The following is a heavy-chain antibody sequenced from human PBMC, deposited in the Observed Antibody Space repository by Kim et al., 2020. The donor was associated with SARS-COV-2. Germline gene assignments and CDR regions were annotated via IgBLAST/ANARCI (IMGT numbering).Heavy chain of an antibody. J-gene: IGHJ4*02. CDR2: T. D-gene: IGHD3-3*02. CDR3: ARELAAAFDY. Sequence: TGDADSGKCRFTISRENAKNSLYLQMNSLRAEDTALYHCARELAAAFDYWGQGTLVTVSS. V-gene: IGHV3-20*01.